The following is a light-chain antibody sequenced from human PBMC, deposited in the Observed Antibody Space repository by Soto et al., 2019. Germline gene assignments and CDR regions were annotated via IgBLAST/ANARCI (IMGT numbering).Light chain of an antibody. Sequence: QSVLTQPPSVSGAPGQRVTISCIGSSSNIGTNSGVHGYQQLPGTAPKLVIFDSFIRPSGVPDRFSGSKSGISASLAITGLQAEDEADYYCQAYDSSLSAVVFGGGTKVTVL. CDR3: QAYDSSLSAVV. V-gene: IGLV1-40*01. J-gene: IGLJ2*01. CDR2: DSF. CDR1: SSNIGTNSG.